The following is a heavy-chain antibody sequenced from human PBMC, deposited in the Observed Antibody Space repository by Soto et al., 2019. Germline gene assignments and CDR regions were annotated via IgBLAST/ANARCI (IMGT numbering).Heavy chain of an antibody. J-gene: IGHJ4*02. CDR1: GFPFSSYA. V-gene: IGHV3-23*01. Sequence: GGSLRLSCAASGFPFSSYAMSWVRQAPGKGLEWVSAISGSGGSTYYADSVKGRFTISRDNSKSTLYLQMNSLRAEDTAVYYCAKDQGYCSGGSCYFDYWGQGTLVTVSS. CDR3: AKDQGYCSGGSCYFDY. CDR2: ISGSGGST. D-gene: IGHD2-15*01.